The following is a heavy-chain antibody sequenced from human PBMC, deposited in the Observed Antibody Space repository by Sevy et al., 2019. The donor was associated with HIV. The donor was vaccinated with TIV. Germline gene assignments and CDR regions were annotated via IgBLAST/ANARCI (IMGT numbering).Heavy chain of an antibody. J-gene: IGHJ4*02. D-gene: IGHD6-25*01. CDR1: AFTFNSYV. Sequence: GGSLRLSCAVSAFTFNSYVMSWVRQAPGKGLEWVSTISASGGYTYYADSMKGRLTISRDNSKNTVYLQMNSLRAEDTAIYYCAKETIRGYYWGQGTVVTVSS. CDR2: ISASGGYT. CDR3: AKETIRGYY. V-gene: IGHV3-23*01.